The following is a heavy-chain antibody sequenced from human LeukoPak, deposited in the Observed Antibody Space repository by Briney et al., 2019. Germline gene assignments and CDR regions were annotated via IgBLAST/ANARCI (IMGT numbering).Heavy chain of an antibody. D-gene: IGHD4-23*01. CDR1: GFTFSTYA. Sequence: GGSLRLSCSAFGFTFSTYATKWVRQAPGKGLEYVSGISSNGGSTYYADSVKGRFTISRDNSKNTLYLQMSSLRAADTAVYYCVSHDYGCNCHWGQGTLVTVSS. J-gene: IGHJ4*02. CDR3: VSHDYGCNCH. V-gene: IGHV3-64D*09. CDR2: ISSNGGST.